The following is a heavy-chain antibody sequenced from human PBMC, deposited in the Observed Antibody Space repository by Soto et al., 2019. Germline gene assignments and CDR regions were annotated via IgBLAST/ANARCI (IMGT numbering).Heavy chain of an antibody. CDR1: GGSVSSGSNY. V-gene: IGHV4-61*01. Sequence: SETLSLTCTVSGGSVSSGSNYWSWIRQPPGKALEWVGYIYSSGNTNYNPSLKSRVTISLDTSKNQFSLNLSSVTAADTAVYYCAREGDSDFDSWGQGTLVTVSS. CDR3: AREGDSDFDS. D-gene: IGHD3-16*01. CDR2: IYSSGNT. J-gene: IGHJ4*02.